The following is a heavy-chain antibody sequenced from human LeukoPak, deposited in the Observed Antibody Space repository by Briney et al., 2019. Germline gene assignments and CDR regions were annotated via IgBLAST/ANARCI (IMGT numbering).Heavy chain of an antibody. D-gene: IGHD3-9*01. CDR2: IYPGDSHT. Sequence: PGESLKISCKGAGYSFTSYWIGWVRQMPGKGLEWMRVIYPGDSHTRYSPSFQGQVTISDDKSNSTAYLQRNSLKASDTAIYYCTRSPDIDILTGYSRYYFDYWGQGTLVTVSS. CDR1: GYSFTSYW. CDR3: TRSPDIDILTGYSRYYFDY. V-gene: IGHV5-51*01. J-gene: IGHJ4*02.